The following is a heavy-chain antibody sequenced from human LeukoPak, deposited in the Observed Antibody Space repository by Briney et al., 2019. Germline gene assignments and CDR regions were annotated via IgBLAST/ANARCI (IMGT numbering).Heavy chain of an antibody. D-gene: IGHD3-22*01. CDR2: ISSSGRTI. Sequence: PGGSLGLSCAASGFTFSSYEVNWVRQAPGKGLEWVSYISSSGRTIYYADSVKGRFTISRDNAKNSLYLQMNSLRAEDTAVYYCARDRESYYDSSGYSSAEYFQHWGHGNLCTVSS. CDR3: ARDRESYYDSSGYSSAEYFQH. V-gene: IGHV3-48*03. J-gene: IGHJ1*01. CDR1: GFTFSSYE.